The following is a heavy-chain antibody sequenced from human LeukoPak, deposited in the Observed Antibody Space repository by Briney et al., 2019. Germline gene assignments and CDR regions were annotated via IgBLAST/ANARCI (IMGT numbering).Heavy chain of an antibody. CDR2: ISWNSGSI. CDR1: GFTFDDYA. CDR3: AKGICSSTSCYVLDY. Sequence: PGRSLRLSCAASGFTFDDYAMHWVRQAPGKGLEWVSGISWNSGSIGYADSVKGRFTISRDNAKNSLYLQMTSLRAEDMALYYCAKGICSSTSCYVLDYWGQGTLVTVSS. D-gene: IGHD2-2*01. V-gene: IGHV3-9*03. J-gene: IGHJ4*02.